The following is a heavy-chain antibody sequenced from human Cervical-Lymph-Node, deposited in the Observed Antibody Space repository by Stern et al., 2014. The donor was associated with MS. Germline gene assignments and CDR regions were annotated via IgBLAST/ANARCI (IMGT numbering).Heavy chain of an antibody. CDR3: ARRGWEAFDY. D-gene: IGHD6-19*01. CDR1: GFTFSSYA. CDR2: ISYDGSNK. V-gene: IGHV3-30*01. J-gene: IGHJ4*02. Sequence: VQLVQSGGGVVQPGRSLRLSCAASGFTFSSYAMHWVRQAPGKGLEWVAVISYDGSNKYYADSVKGRFTISRDNSKNTLYLQMNSLRAEDTAVYYCARRGWEAFDYWGQGTLVTVSS.